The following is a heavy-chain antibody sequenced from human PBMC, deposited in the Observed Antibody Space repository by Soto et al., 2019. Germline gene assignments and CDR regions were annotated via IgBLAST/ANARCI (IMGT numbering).Heavy chain of an antibody. V-gene: IGHV4-39*01. D-gene: IGHD2-21*01. Sequence: PSAALWPTSTVFETSCTGGRYYGGWILQSPGKSLEWIGSIYYSGSTYYNPSLKSRVAMSVDTSKNQFSLKLRSVSAADTAGYYCEMQRTSVVSQAHFDDR. CDR2: IYYSGST. CDR3: EMQRTSVVSQAHFDD. CDR1: ETSCTGGRYY. J-gene: IGHJ4*01.